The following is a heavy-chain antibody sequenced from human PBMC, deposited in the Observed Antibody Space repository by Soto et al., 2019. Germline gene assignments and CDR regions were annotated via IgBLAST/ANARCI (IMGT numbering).Heavy chain of an antibody. CDR2: ISAYNGNT. Sequence: ASVKVSCKASGYTFTSYGISWVRQAPGQGLEWMGWISAYNGNTNYAQKLQGRVTMTTDTSTSTAYMELRSLRSDDTAVYYCARKPPYYDFWSGYLYWGQGTLVTVSS. J-gene: IGHJ4*02. V-gene: IGHV1-18*01. CDR1: GYTFTSYG. CDR3: ARKPPYYDFWSGYLY. D-gene: IGHD3-3*01.